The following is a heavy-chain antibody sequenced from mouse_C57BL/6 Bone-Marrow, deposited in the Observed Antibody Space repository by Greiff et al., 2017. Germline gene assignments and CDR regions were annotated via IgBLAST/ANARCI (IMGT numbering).Heavy chain of an antibody. V-gene: IGHV1-15*01. D-gene: IGHD1-1*01. CDR3: LTTVVTPYYAMDY. J-gene: IGHJ4*01. CDR1: GYTFTDYE. CDR2: IAPETGGT. Sequence: QVQLQQSGAELVRPGASVTMSCKASGYTFTDYEMHWVKQTPVHGLEWIGAIAPETGGTAYNQKFKGKAILTADKSSSTAYMELRSLTSDDSAVYYCLTTVVTPYYAMDYWGQGTSVTVSS.